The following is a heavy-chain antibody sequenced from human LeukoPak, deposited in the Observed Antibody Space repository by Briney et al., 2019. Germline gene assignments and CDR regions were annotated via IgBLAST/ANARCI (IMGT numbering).Heavy chain of an antibody. CDR3: ARGDPIYDFWSGGDY. Sequence: PGGSLRLSCAASGFTFSSYGMHWVRQAPGKGLEWVAVISYDGSNKYYADSVKGRFTISRDNARNLLSLQMNSLRAEDTAVYYCARGDPIYDFWSGGDYWGQGSLVTVSS. V-gene: IGHV3-30*03. J-gene: IGHJ4*02. CDR2: ISYDGSNK. D-gene: IGHD3-3*01. CDR1: GFTFSSYG.